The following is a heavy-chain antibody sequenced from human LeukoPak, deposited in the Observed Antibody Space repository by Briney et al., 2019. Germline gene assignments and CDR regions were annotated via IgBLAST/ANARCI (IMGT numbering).Heavy chain of an antibody. CDR2: IYSGGST. CDR3: AQDFYGSGSYDY. D-gene: IGHD3-10*01. CDR1: GFTVSSNY. V-gene: IGHV3-66*01. Sequence: PGGSLRLSCAASGFTVSSNYMSWVRQAPGKGLELVSVIYSGGSTYYADSVKGRFTISRDNSKNTLYLQMNSLRAEDTAVYYCAQDFYGSGSYDYWGQGTLVTVSS. J-gene: IGHJ4*02.